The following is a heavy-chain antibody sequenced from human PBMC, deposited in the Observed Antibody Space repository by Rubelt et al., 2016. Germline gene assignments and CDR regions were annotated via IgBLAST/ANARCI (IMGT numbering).Heavy chain of an antibody. Sequence: GGEWVGRTRNKANSYTTEYAASVKGRFTISRDDSKGIAYLQMNSLKTEDTAVYYCSTLELPGYYYDLDVWGQGTTVTVS. CDR2: TRNKANSYTT. V-gene: IGHV3-72*01. D-gene: IGHD1-7*01. CDR3: STLELPGYYYDLDV. J-gene: IGHJ6*02.